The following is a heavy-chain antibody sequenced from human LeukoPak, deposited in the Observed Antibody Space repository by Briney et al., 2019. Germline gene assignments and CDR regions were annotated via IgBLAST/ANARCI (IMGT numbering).Heavy chain of an antibody. J-gene: IGHJ4*02. D-gene: IGHD3-22*01. Sequence: GGSLRLSCAASGFTFSSYAMSWVRQAPGKGLEWVSAISGSGGSTYYADSVKGRFTISRDNSKNTLYLQMNCLRAEDTAVYYCAKGLYYDSSGYYYRQGYFDYWGQGTLVTVSS. CDR1: GFTFSSYA. CDR3: AKGLYYDSSGYYYRQGYFDY. CDR2: ISGSGGST. V-gene: IGHV3-23*01.